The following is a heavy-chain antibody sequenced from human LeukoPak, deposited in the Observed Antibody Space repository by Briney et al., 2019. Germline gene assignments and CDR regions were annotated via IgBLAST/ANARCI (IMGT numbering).Heavy chain of an antibody. Sequence: PGGSLRLSCSASGFTFSSYAMHWVRQAPGKGLEYVSAIFINGRSTYYADSVKGRFTMSRDNSKNTLYLQMSSLRAEDTAVYYCVKDRFTMVRGPFFFDYWGQGTLVTVCS. CDR2: IFINGRST. D-gene: IGHD3-10*01. J-gene: IGHJ4*02. CDR1: GFTFSSYA. CDR3: VKDRFTMVRGPFFFDY. V-gene: IGHV3-64D*09.